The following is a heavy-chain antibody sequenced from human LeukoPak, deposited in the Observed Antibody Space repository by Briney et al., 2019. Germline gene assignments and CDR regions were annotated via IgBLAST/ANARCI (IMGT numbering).Heavy chain of an antibody. Sequence: GGSLRLSCAASGFTFSNAWMSWVRQAPGKGLEWVSAISGSGGSTYYADSVKGRFTISRDNSKNTLYLQMNSLRAEDTAVYYCAKDLPGSGLLWFGELLGIDYWGQGTLVTVSS. CDR2: ISGSGGST. J-gene: IGHJ4*02. CDR3: AKDLPGSGLLWFGELLGIDY. V-gene: IGHV3-23*01. D-gene: IGHD3-10*01. CDR1: GFTFSNAW.